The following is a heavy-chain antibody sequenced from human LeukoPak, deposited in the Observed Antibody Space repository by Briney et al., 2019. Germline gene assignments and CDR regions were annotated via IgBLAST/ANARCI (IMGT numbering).Heavy chain of an antibody. CDR3: ARRRHPLDY. V-gene: IGHV4-4*02. J-gene: IGHJ4*02. Sequence: SETLSLTCAVSGGSISSSNWWSWVRQPPGKGLEWIGEINHSGSTNYNPSLKSRVTISVDTSKNQFSLKLSSVTAADTAVYYCARRRHPLDYWGQGTLVTVSS. CDR1: GGSISSSNW. CDR2: INHSGST.